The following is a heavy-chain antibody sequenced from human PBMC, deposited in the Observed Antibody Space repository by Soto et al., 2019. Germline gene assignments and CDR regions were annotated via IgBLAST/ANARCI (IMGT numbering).Heavy chain of an antibody. CDR2: VYNSGST. CDR1: GGSISSNY. CDR3: ARYCNNFDCHHLYYFDS. Sequence: SETLSLTCTVSGGSISSNYWTWIRQPPGKVLEWIGYVYNSGSTNYNPSLKSRVTISEDMSKSHVFLKLTSMTAADTAVYYCARYCNNFDCHHLYYFDSWGQGTQVTVSS. D-gene: IGHD2-8*01. J-gene: IGHJ4*02. V-gene: IGHV4-59*01.